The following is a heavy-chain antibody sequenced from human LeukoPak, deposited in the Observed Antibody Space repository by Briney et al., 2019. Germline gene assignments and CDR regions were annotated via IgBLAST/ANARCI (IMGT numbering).Heavy chain of an antibody. CDR2: TNHSGST. CDR3: ARGRLGSGSYVMSYYYMDV. J-gene: IGHJ6*03. CDR1: GGSFSGYY. Sequence: PSETLSLTCAVYGGSFSGYYWSWIRQPPGKGLEWIGETNHSGSTNYNPSLKSRVTISVDTSKNQFSLKLSSVTAADTAVYYCARGRLGSGSYVMSYYYMDVWGKGTTVTVSS. D-gene: IGHD3-10*01. V-gene: IGHV4-34*01.